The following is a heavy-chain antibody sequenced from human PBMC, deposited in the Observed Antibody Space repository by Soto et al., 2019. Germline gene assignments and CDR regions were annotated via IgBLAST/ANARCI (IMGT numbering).Heavy chain of an antibody. V-gene: IGHV7-4-1*02. CDR3: ASLERRDYYYDMDV. J-gene: IGHJ6*03. CDR2: INTNTGNT. Sequence: ASVKVSCKASGYTFTSYAMNWVRQAPGQGLEWMGWINTNTGNTTYAQGFTGRFVFSLDTSVSTAYLQISSLKPEDTAVYYCASLERRDYYYDMDVWGKGTTVTVSS. CDR1: GYTFTSYA. D-gene: IGHD1-1*01.